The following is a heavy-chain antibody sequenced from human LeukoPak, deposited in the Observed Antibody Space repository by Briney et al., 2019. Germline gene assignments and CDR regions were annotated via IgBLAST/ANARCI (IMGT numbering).Heavy chain of an antibody. V-gene: IGHV3-23*01. Sequence: GESLKISCAASGFTFSSYAMSWVRQAPGKGLEWVSAISGSGGSTYYADSVKGRFTISRDNSKNTLYLQMNSLRAEDTAVYYCAKGTEWELLHYFDYWGQGTLVTVSS. CDR3: AKGTEWELLHYFDY. CDR2: ISGSGGST. J-gene: IGHJ4*02. CDR1: GFTFSSYA. D-gene: IGHD1-26*01.